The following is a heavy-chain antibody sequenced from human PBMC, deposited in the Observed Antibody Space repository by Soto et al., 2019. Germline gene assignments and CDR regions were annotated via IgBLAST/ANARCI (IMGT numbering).Heavy chain of an antibody. D-gene: IGHD3-3*01. Sequence: GGSLRLSCAASGFTVSSNYMSWVRQAPGKGLEWVSVIYSGGSTYYADSVKGRFTISRDNSKNTLYLQMNSLRAEDTAVYYCARGDFWSGYRIFDIWGQGTMVTVSS. CDR3: ARGDFWSGYRIFDI. J-gene: IGHJ3*02. V-gene: IGHV3-66*01. CDR1: GFTVSSNY. CDR2: IYSGGST.